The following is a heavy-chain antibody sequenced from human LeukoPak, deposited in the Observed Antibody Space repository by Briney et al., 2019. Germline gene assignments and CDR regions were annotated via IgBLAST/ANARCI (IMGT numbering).Heavy chain of an antibody. V-gene: IGHV3-23*01. Sequence: PGGSLRLSCAASGFTFSSYAMRWVRQAPGKGLEWVSAISGSGGSTYYADSVKGRFTISRDNSKNTLYLQMNSLRAEDTAVYYCAKGDYDFWSGYLVYWGQGTLVTVSS. CDR3: AKGDYDFWSGYLVY. CDR1: GFTFSSYA. J-gene: IGHJ4*02. CDR2: ISGSGGST. D-gene: IGHD3-3*01.